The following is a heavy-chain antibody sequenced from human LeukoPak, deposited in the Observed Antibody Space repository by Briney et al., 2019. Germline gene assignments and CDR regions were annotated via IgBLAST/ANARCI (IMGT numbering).Heavy chain of an antibody. Sequence: SKTLSLTCTVSGGSISSSSYYWGWIRQPPGKGLEWIGSIYYSGSTYYNPSLKSRVTISVDTSKNQFSLKLSSVTAADTAVYYCARAVVTATPDAFDIWGQGTMVTVSS. CDR1: GGSISSSSYY. D-gene: IGHD2-21*02. CDR2: IYYSGST. CDR3: ARAVVTATPDAFDI. J-gene: IGHJ3*02. V-gene: IGHV4-39*01.